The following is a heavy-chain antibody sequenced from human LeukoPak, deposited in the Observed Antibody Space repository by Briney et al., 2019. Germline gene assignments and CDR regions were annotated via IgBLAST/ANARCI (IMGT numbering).Heavy chain of an antibody. CDR1: GGSFSGYY. D-gene: IGHD3-3*01. CDR2: INRSGST. Sequence: PSETLSLTCAVYGGSFSGYYWSWIRQPPGKGLEWIGEINRSGSTNYNPSLKSRVTISVATSKNQFSLKLSSVTGADTAVYYCAREGPYYDFWSGYYVVDYWGQGTLVTVSS. V-gene: IGHV4-34*01. J-gene: IGHJ4*02. CDR3: AREGPYYDFWSGYYVVDY.